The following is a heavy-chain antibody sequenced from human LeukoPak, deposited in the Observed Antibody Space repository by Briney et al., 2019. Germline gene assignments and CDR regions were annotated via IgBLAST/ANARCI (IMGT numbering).Heavy chain of an antibody. D-gene: IGHD3-10*01. V-gene: IGHV3-48*01. Sequence: GGSLRLSCAGSGLTFSSYGMHWVRQAPGKGLEWVSYISSSSSTIYYADSVKGRFTISRDNAKKTLYLQMNSLRAEDTAVYYCTRGKIEASGRQYDYWGQGTLVTVSS. CDR3: TRGKIEASGRQYDY. CDR2: ISSSSSTI. J-gene: IGHJ4*02. CDR1: GLTFSSYG.